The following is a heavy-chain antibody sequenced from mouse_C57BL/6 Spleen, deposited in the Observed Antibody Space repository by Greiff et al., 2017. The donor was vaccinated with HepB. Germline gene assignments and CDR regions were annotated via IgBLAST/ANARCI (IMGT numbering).Heavy chain of an antibody. V-gene: IGHV1-55*01. J-gene: IGHJ4*01. CDR3: ARRESSGYGAMDY. D-gene: IGHD3-2*02. Sequence: VQLQQPGAELVKPGASVKMSCTASGYTFTRYWITWVKQRPGQGLEWIGDIYPGSGSTNYNEKFQSKATLTVDTSSSTAYMQLSSLTSEDSAVYYCARRESSGYGAMDYWGQGTSVTVSS. CDR1: GYTFTRYW. CDR2: IYPGSGST.